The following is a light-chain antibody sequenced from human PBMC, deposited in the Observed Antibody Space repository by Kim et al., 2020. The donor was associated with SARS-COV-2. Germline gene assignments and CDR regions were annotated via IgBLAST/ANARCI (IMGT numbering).Light chain of an antibody. CDR1: QSISSY. Sequence: DIQMTQSPSSLSASVGDRVTITCRASQSISSYLNWYQQKPGKAPKLLIYAASSLQSGVPSRFSGSGSGTDFTLTISSLQPEDFATYYYQQSYSTPYTFGQGTKLEI. J-gene: IGKJ2*01. CDR3: QQSYSTPYT. V-gene: IGKV1-39*01. CDR2: AAS.